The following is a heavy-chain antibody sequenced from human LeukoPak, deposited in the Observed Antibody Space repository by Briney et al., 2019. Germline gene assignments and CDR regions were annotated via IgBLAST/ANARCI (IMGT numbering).Heavy chain of an antibody. J-gene: IGHJ4*02. CDR2: INFNSGGT. V-gene: IGHV1-2*06. D-gene: IGHD3-10*01. CDR1: GYSFSDYP. Sequence: ASVMVSCKASGYSFSDYPMHWVRQAPGQGLEWMGRINFNSGGTSYAQNFQGRVTMTRDTSINTAYMELSGLTSDDTAVYHCARGGSGSGYLYYFDHWGQGTLVSVPS. CDR3: ARGGSGSGYLYYFDH.